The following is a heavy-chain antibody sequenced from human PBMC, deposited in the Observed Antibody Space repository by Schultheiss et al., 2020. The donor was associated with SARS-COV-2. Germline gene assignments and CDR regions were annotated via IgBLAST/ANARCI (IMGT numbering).Heavy chain of an antibody. CDR2: ISGRGSDT. V-gene: IGHV3-23*01. D-gene: IGHD4-17*01. CDR1: GFTFSGYA. CDR3: AREDYGDYGVVDY. Sequence: GESLKISCAASGFTFSGYALSWVRQAPGRGLEWVSGISGRGSDTDYTDSVKGRFTISRDNSKNTLYLQMNSLRAEDTAVYYCAREDYGDYGVVDYWGQGTLVTVSS. J-gene: IGHJ4*02.